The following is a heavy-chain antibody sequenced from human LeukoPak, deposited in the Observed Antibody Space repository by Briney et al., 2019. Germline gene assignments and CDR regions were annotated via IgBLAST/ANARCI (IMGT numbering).Heavy chain of an antibody. CDR2: IRSKASGGTT. D-gene: IGHD4-11*01. CDR3: TRGYSIDY. Sequence: GGSLRLSCTASGFTFGDYAMSWVRQAPGKGLEWVGFIRSKASGGTTEYTASVKGRFTISRDDSKSIAYLQMSSLITEDTAIYYCTRGYSIDYWGQGTQVTVSS. J-gene: IGHJ4*02. CDR1: GFTFGDYA. V-gene: IGHV3-49*04.